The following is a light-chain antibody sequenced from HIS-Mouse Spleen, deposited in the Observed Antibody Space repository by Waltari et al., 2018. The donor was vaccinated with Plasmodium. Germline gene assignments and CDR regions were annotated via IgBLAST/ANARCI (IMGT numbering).Light chain of an antibody. CDR2: GAS. V-gene: IGKV3-20*01. J-gene: IGKJ2*01. CDR3: QQYGSSPYT. Sequence: EIVLTQSPGTLSLSPGERATLSCRASQSVSSSYLAWYQQNPGQAPRPLIYGASSRATGIPDSVSGRGSGTDFTLTISRLEPEDFAVYYCQQYGSSPYTFGQGTKLEIK. CDR1: QSVSSSY.